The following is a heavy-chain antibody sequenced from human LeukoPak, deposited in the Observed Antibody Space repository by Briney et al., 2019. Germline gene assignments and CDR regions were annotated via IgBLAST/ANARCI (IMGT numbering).Heavy chain of an antibody. V-gene: IGHV4-34*01. CDR1: GGSFSGYY. J-gene: IGHJ4*02. Sequence: PSETLSLTCAVYGGSFSGYYWSWIRQPPGKGLEWIVEINHRGSTNYNPSLKSRFTISVHTSKNQFSLKLSSVTAAETAVYYCARTSAYYYDSSGYYWGYYFDYWGQGTLVTVSS. D-gene: IGHD3-22*01. CDR2: INHRGST. CDR3: ARTSAYYYDSSGYYWGYYFDY.